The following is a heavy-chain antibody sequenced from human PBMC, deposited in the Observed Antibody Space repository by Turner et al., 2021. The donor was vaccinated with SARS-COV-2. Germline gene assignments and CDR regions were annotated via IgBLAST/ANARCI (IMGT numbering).Heavy chain of an antibody. Sequence: QVQLVQSGAEVRKPGASVKVSCKASGYTFTSYGLSWVRQAPGQGLGWLGWISAYNGYTNFAQKFQGRVTMTTDTSTRTASLELRSLTSDDTAVYYCARGPSYGDYEYWGQGTLITVSS. CDR2: ISAYNGYT. D-gene: IGHD4-17*01. CDR3: ARGPSYGDYEY. CDR1: GYTFTSYG. J-gene: IGHJ4*02. V-gene: IGHV1-18*01.